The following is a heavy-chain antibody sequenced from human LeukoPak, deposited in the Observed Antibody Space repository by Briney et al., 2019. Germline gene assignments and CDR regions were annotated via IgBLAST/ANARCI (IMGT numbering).Heavy chain of an antibody. J-gene: IGHJ4*02. V-gene: IGHV3-53*01. CDR3: ASGGKYCTGGACYGD. CDR2: IYSGGAT. D-gene: IGHD2-8*02. CDR1: GFIVSDDF. Sequence: RGFLRLSSAASGFIVSDDFISWVRQTPGKGLEWVSVIYSGGATFYADSVKGRFTISRDNSKNTVHLQMDSLRAEDTAVYYCASGGKYCTGGACYGDWGQGALVTVSS.